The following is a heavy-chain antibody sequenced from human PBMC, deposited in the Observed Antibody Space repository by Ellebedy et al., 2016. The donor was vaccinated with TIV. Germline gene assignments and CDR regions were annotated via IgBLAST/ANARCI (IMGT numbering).Heavy chain of an antibody. Sequence: PGGSLRLSCAASGFTFSSYGMHWVRQAPGKGLEWVAVIWYDGSNKYYADSVKGRFTISRDNSKNTLYLQMNSLRAEDTAVYYCAREGGRRTTYFDYWGQGTLVTVSS. V-gene: IGHV3-33*01. D-gene: IGHD1-1*01. CDR1: GFTFSSYG. CDR3: AREGGRRTTYFDY. CDR2: IWYDGSNK. J-gene: IGHJ4*02.